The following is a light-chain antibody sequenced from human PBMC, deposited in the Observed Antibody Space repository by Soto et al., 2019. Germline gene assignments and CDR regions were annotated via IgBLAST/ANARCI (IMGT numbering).Light chain of an antibody. CDR3: QQYESSPPGFI. J-gene: IGKJ3*01. CDR1: QPIISAL. V-gene: IGKV3-20*01. CDR2: AAS. Sequence: PGDRATLSCTASQPIISALFAWYQQRPGQPPRLLIYAASTRAEGIPDRFAGSGSGTDFTLTISRLEPEDFAVYFCQQYESSPPGFIFGPGTKV.